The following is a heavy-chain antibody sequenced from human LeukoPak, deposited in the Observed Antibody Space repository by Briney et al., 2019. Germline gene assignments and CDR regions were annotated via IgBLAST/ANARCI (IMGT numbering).Heavy chain of an antibody. D-gene: IGHD4/OR15-4a*01. CDR2: IYNSGIT. J-gene: IGHJ6*03. Sequence: SETLSLTCTVSGGSVSSHFWSWIRQPPGKGLEWIGYIYNSGITNYNPSLKSRVTMSVDTSKNQFSLMLRSVTAADTAVYYCARDHLPAGAPGYYMGVWGKGTTVTVSS. CDR3: ARDHLPAGAPGYYMGV. V-gene: IGHV4-59*02. CDR1: GGSVSSHF.